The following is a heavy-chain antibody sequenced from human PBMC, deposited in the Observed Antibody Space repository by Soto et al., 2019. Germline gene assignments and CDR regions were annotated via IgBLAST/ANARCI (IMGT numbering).Heavy chain of an antibody. CDR1: GYTFTSYG. CDR2: ISAYNGNT. CDR3: ASYHLNSYYYGMDV. V-gene: IGHV1-18*01. Sequence: ASVKVSCKASGYTFTSYGISWVRQAPGQGLEWMGWISAYNGNTDYAQKLQGRVTMTTDTSTSTAYMELRSLRSDDTAVYYCASYHLNSYYYGMDVWGQGTTVTVSS. J-gene: IGHJ6*02.